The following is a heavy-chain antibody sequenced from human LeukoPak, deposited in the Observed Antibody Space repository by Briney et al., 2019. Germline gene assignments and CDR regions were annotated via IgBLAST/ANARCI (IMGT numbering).Heavy chain of an antibody. D-gene: IGHD4-17*01. Sequence: PSETLSLTCTVSGGSISSGGYYWSWIRQHPGKGLEWIGYIYYSGSTYYNPSLKSRVTISVDTSKNQFSLKLSSVTAADTAVYYCARWGHPILGGDYFLVGFDPWGQGTLVTVSS. CDR2: IYYSGST. CDR3: ARWGHPILGGDYFLVGFDP. V-gene: IGHV4-31*03. J-gene: IGHJ5*02. CDR1: GGSISSGGYY.